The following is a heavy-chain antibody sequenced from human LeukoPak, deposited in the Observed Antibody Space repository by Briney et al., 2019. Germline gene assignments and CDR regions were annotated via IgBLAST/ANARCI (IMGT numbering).Heavy chain of an antibody. CDR3: ARVIPAGYSGWYFDY. J-gene: IGHJ4*02. Sequence: GASVKVSCKASGYTFTSYGISWVRQAPGQGLEWMGWISAYNGNTNYAQKLQGRVTMTTDTSTSTAYMELRSLRSDDAAVYYCARVIPAGYSGWYFDYWGQGTLVTVSS. V-gene: IGHV1-18*01. D-gene: IGHD5-12*01. CDR2: ISAYNGNT. CDR1: GYTFTSYG.